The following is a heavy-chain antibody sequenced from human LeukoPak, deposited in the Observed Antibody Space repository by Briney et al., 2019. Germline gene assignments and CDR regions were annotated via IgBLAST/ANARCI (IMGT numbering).Heavy chain of an antibody. Sequence: PSETLSLTCTVSGGSISSYYWSWIRHPPGKGLEWIWYIYYSGSTNYNPSLKSRVTISVDTPKNQFSLKLSSVTAADTAMYYCARAAPSYYGSGSLGSYYYGMDVWGQGTTVTVSS. D-gene: IGHD3-10*01. J-gene: IGHJ6*02. CDR3: ARAAPSYYGSGSLGSYYYGMDV. CDR1: GGSISSYY. V-gene: IGHV4-59*01. CDR2: IYYSGST.